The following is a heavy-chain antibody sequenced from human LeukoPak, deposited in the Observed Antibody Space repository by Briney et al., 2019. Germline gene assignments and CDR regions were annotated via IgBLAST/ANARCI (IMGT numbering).Heavy chain of an antibody. V-gene: IGHV4-59*01. CDR1: GGSINFYY. CDR3: ARGGWNDVLDY. Sequence: SETLSLTCTVSGGSINFYYWSWIRQSPGKGLEWIGYIYYLGNTNYNPSLKSRVTMSVDTSKNQFSLKLSSVTAADTAVYYCARGGWNDVLDYWGQGTLVTVSS. D-gene: IGHD1-1*01. CDR2: IYYLGNT. J-gene: IGHJ4*02.